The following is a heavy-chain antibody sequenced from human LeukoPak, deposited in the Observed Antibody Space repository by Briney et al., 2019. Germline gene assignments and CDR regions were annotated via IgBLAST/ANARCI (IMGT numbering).Heavy chain of an antibody. J-gene: IGHJ4*02. V-gene: IGHV3-7*01. CDR3: ARVGYSYGYFRAGPFDY. CDR2: IKQDGSEK. D-gene: IGHD5-18*01. CDR1: GFTFSSYW. Sequence: GGSLRLSCAASGFTFSSYWMSLVRQAPWKGLEWVGNIKQDGSEKYYVDSVKGRFTISRDNAKNSLYLQMNSLRAEDTAVYYCARVGYSYGYFRAGPFDYWGQGTLVTVSS.